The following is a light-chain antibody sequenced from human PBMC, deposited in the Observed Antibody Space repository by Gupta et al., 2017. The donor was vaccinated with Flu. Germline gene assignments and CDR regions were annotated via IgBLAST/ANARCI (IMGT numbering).Light chain of an antibody. CDR1: SSDVGGYNY. CDR2: EVS. V-gene: IGLV2-14*01. CDR3: SSYTSSSTLDVV. J-gene: IGLJ2*01. Sequence: QSALTQPASVSGSPGQSITISCTGTSSDVGGYNYVSWYQQHPGKAPKLMIYEVSNRPSGVSNRFSGSKSGNTDSLTISGLQAEDEADYYCSSYTSSSTLDVVFGGGTKLTVL.